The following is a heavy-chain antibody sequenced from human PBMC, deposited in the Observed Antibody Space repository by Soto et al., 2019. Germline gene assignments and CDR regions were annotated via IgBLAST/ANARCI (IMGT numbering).Heavy chain of an antibody. CDR1: GFTVSSHY. D-gene: IGHD3-9*01. CDR3: ARSLDGNSYYGMDV. J-gene: IGHJ6*02. V-gene: IGHV3-66*01. Sequence: EVQLVESGGGLVQPGGSLRLSCAASGFTVSSHYMTWVRQAPGKGLDWVSLLYSNGRTYYADSVKGRFTISRDSSKNTVYLQLNSLRAQDTVVDYCARSLDGNSYYGMDVWGQGTTVIVSS. CDR2: LYSNGRT.